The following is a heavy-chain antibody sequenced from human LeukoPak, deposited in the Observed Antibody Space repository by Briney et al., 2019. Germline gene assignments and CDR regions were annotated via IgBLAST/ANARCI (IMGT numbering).Heavy chain of an antibody. V-gene: IGHV5-51*01. D-gene: IGHD2-15*01. CDR1: GYGFTSYW. CDR3: ARRYCSGGRCYSGMDV. Sequence: GESLKISCKGSGYGFTSYWIGWVRQMPGKGLEWMGIIYPGDSGTRYSPSFQGQVTISADKSISTAYLQWSSLKASDTAMYYCARRYCSGGRCYSGMDVWGQGTTVTVSS. J-gene: IGHJ6*02. CDR2: IYPGDSGT.